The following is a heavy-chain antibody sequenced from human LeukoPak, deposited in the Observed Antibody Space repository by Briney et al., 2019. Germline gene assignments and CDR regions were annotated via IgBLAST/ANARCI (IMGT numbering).Heavy chain of an antibody. V-gene: IGHV3-7*01. D-gene: IGHD2-8*01. CDR2: IKEDGSVQ. Sequence: PGGSLRLSCAASGFIFSSYWMSWVRQAPGKGLEWVANIKEDGSVQYYVDSVKGRFTISRDNVKKSLYLQLNSLRADDTAIYYCASQPVSPHDYFDSWGQGTLVTVSS. CDR1: GFIFSSYW. J-gene: IGHJ4*02. CDR3: ASQPVSPHDYFDS.